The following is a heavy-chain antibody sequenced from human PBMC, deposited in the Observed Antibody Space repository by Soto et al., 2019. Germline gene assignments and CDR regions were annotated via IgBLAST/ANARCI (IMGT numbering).Heavy chain of an antibody. CDR1: GFTFSSYW. V-gene: IGHV3-74*01. D-gene: IGHD4-17*01. J-gene: IGHJ6*02. Sequence: GGSLRLSCAASGFTFSSYWMHWVRQAPGKGLVWVSRINSDGSSTSYADSVKGRFTISRDNAKNTLYLQINSLRAEDTAVYYCTRFVTTVVTKGPNYSLDVWAKGPRSPSP. CDR2: INSDGSST. CDR3: TRFVTTVVTKGPNYSLDV.